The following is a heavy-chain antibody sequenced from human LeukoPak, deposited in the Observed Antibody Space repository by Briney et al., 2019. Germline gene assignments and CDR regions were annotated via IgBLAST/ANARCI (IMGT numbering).Heavy chain of an antibody. Sequence: SETLSLTCTISGGSFSNYFWSWIRQPAGKGLEWIGRIYISGNTNYNPSLKSRATMSVDTSKNQFSLKLSSVTAADTAVYYCARDDYGSGSSETDYWGQGTLVTVSS. CDR3: ARDDYGSGSSETDY. J-gene: IGHJ4*02. CDR2: IYISGNT. V-gene: IGHV4-4*07. D-gene: IGHD3-10*01. CDR1: GGSFSNYF.